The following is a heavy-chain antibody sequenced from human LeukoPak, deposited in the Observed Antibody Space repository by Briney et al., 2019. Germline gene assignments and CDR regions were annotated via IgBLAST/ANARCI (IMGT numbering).Heavy chain of an antibody. CDR3: ARLSSGAGGDFDC. CDR1: GDSVSSNSAA. V-gene: IGHV6-1*01. CDR2: TYYRSKWYN. D-gene: IGHD6-19*01. J-gene: IGHJ4*02. Sequence: SQTLSLTCAISGDSVSSNSAAWNWVRQSPSRGLEWLGRTYYRSKWYNNYALSVKSRITIKPDTSKNQFSLQLNSVTPEDTVVYYCARLSSGAGGDFDCWGQGTLVTVSS.